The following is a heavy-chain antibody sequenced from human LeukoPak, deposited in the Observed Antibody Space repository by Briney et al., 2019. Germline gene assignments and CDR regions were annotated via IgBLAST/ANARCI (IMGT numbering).Heavy chain of an antibody. CDR2: IYYSGST. Sequence: SETLSLTCTVSGGSISSSSYYWGWIRQPPGKGLEGIGSIYYSGSTYYNPSLKSRVTISVDTSKNQFSLKLSSVTAADTAVYYCARQVRAVAGTGYFDYWGQGTLVTVSS. CDR1: GGSISSSSYY. D-gene: IGHD6-19*01. J-gene: IGHJ4*02. CDR3: ARQVRAVAGTGYFDY. V-gene: IGHV4-39*01.